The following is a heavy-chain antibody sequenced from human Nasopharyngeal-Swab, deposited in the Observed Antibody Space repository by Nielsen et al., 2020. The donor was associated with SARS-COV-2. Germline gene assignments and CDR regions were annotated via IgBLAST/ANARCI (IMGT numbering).Heavy chain of an antibody. CDR1: GSTPASYS. J-gene: IGHJ4*02. V-gene: IGHV3-21*01. CDR2: ISSSGKYI. Sequence: GESLKISCAASGSTPASYSMNWVRQAPGKGLEWVSSISSSGKYIYYANSVRGRFTISRDNAKSSLFLQMDSLRAEDTALYYCARDIGDGYNLLYYFDYWGPGTLVTVSS. D-gene: IGHD5-24*01. CDR3: ARDIGDGYNLLYYFDY.